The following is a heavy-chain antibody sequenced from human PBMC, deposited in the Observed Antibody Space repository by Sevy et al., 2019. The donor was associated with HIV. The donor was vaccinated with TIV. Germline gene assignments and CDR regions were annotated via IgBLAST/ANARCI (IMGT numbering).Heavy chain of an antibody. D-gene: IGHD3-3*01. J-gene: IGHJ4*02. CDR3: ARGRENYDFWSGCYPQYY. CDR1: GGTFSSYA. Sequence: ASVKVSCKASGGTFSSYAISWVRQAPGQGLEWMGGIIPIFGTANYAQKFQGRVTITADESTSTAYMELSSLRSEDTAVYYCARGRENYDFWSGCYPQYYWGQGTLVTVSS. V-gene: IGHV1-69*13. CDR2: IIPIFGTA.